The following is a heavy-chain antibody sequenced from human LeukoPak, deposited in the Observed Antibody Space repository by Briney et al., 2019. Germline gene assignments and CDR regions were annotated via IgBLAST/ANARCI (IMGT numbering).Heavy chain of an antibody. CDR2: IYYSGST. J-gene: IGHJ4*02. CDR1: GGSISSYY. V-gene: IGHV4-59*08. D-gene: IGHD2-15*01. Sequence: SETLSLTCTVSGGSISSYYWSWIRQPPGKGLEWIGYIYYSGSTNYNPSPKSRVTISVDTSKNQFSLKLSSVTAADTAVYYCARLEGYCSGGSCYGDAFDYWGQGTLVTVSS. CDR3: ARLEGYCSGGSCYGDAFDY.